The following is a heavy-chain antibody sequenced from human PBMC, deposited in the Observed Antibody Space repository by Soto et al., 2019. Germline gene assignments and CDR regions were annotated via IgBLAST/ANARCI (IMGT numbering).Heavy chain of an antibody. CDR2: IIPILGIA. CDR1: GGTFSSYT. D-gene: IGHD3-22*01. CDR3: ARGDYESSGYFDY. Sequence: QVQLVQSGAEVKKPGSSVKVSCKASGGTFSSYTISWVRQAPGQGLEWMGRIIPILGIANYAQKFQGRVTITADKSTSTAYMELSSLRSEDTAVYYCARGDYESSGYFDYWGQGTLVTVSS. V-gene: IGHV1-69*02. J-gene: IGHJ4*02.